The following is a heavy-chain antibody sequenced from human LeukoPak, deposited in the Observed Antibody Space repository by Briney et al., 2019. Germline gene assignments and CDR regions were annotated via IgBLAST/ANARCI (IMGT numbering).Heavy chain of an antibody. CDR3: ARERSSGWYEGGYFDY. Sequence: PGGSLRLSCAASGFTVSSNYMSWVRQAPGKGLEWVSVIYSGGSTYYADSVKGRFTISRDNSKNTLYLQVNSLRAEDTAVYYCARERSSGWYEGGYFDYWGQGTLVTVSS. J-gene: IGHJ4*02. CDR2: IYSGGST. D-gene: IGHD6-19*01. V-gene: IGHV3-66*01. CDR1: GFTVSSNY.